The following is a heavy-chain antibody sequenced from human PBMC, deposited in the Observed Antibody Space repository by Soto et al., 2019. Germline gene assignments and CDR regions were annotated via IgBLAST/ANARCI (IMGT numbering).Heavy chain of an antibody. CDR2: INAGNGNT. J-gene: IGHJ4*02. V-gene: IGHV1-3*01. CDR3: AKDYVPLVPAAAYYFDY. D-gene: IGHD2-2*01. Sequence: ASVKVSCKASGYTFTSYAMHWVRQAPGQRLEWMGWINAGNGNTKYSQKFQGRVTITRDTSASTAYMELNSLRAEDTAVYYCAKDYVPLVPAAAYYFDYWGQGTLVTVSS. CDR1: GYTFTSYA.